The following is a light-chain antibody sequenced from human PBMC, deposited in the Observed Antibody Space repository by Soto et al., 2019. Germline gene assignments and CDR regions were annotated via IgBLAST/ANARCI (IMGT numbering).Light chain of an antibody. J-gene: IGKJ3*01. Sequence: EIVLTQSPATLSLSPGERATLSCRASQSVSSYLAWYQQKPGQAPRLLIYDASNRATGIPARFSGSGSGTDFTLTISSLEPDDFAVYSCHQRSNWPLTFGPGTKVDIK. CDR3: HQRSNWPLT. CDR2: DAS. V-gene: IGKV3-11*01. CDR1: QSVSSY.